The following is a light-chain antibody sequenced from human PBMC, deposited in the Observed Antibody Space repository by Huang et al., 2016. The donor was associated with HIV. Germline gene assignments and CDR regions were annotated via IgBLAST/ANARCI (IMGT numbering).Light chain of an antibody. CDR2: DAS. Sequence: EIVLTQSPDTLSLSPRQRATPSCRASQSLNKFLNWYQHKPGQAPRLLFYDASNRAAGIPSRFNGSGSGTDFTLTITSLKPEDFAIYYCQQRSNSLTFGGGTKVEIK. V-gene: IGKV3-11*01. J-gene: IGKJ4*01. CDR3: QQRSNSLT. CDR1: QSLNKF.